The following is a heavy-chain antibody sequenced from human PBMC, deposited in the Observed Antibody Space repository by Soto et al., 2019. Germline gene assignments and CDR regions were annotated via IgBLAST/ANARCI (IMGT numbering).Heavy chain of an antibody. CDR1: GYSFTSYW. V-gene: IGHV5-10-1*01. CDR3: ARHGPPRSSGYAFDI. CDR2: IDPSDSYT. J-gene: IGHJ3*02. Sequence: EVQLVQSGAEVKKPGESLRISCKGSGYSFTSYWISWVRQMPGKGLEWMGRIDPSDSYTNYSPSFQGHVTISADKSISTAYLQWSSLKASDTAMYYCARHGPPRSSGYAFDIWGQGTMVTVSS. D-gene: IGHD6-19*01.